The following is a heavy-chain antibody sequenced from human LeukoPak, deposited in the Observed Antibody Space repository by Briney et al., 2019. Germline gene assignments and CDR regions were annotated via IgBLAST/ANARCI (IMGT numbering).Heavy chain of an antibody. CDR2: ISGNGGST. D-gene: IGHD1-26*01. CDR3: ARGAIVGATLSAFDI. CDR1: GFTFSSYV. Sequence: PGGSLRLSCAASGFTFSSYVMHWVRQAPGKGLECVSAISGNGGSTYYANSVKGRFTISRDNSKNTLYLQMGSLRAEDMAVYYCARGAIVGATLSAFDIWGQGTMVTVSS. V-gene: IGHV3-64*01. J-gene: IGHJ3*02.